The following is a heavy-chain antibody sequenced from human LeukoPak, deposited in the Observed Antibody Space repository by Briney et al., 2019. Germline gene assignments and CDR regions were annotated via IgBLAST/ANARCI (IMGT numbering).Heavy chain of an antibody. Sequence: LRLSCEASEFTFSSYSMNWVRQSPGEGLEWASYISGRSSTVDYADSVKGRFTMYRGNTKNSEYLQMNSRTVEDTAIYYCARDHDWAFDYWGQGALVTVSS. CDR3: ARDHDWAFDY. CDR2: ISGRSSTV. CDR1: EFTFSSYS. J-gene: IGHJ4*02. V-gene: IGHV3-48*04. D-gene: IGHD3-9*01.